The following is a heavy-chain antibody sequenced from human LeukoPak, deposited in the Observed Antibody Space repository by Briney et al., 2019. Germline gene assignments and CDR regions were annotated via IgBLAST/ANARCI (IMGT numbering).Heavy chain of an antibody. CDR3: AKDYAVGSIDY. CDR1: GFTFSSYR. CDR2: ISGSGATT. V-gene: IGHV3-23*01. Sequence: GGSLRLSCAASGFTFSSYRMSWVRQAPGKGLEWVSTISGSGATTYYADSVRGRFTISRDNSKNTVSLQMESLRAEDTALYYCAKDYAVGSIDYWGQGTLVTVSS. D-gene: IGHD3-16*01. J-gene: IGHJ4*02.